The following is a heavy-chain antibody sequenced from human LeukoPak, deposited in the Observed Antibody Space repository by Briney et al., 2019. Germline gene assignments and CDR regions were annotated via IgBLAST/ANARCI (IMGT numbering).Heavy chain of an antibody. D-gene: IGHD1-26*01. V-gene: IGHV3-33*03. J-gene: IGHJ4*02. CDR1: GLTFRNYG. Sequence: GRSLRLSCAASGLTFRNYGMQWVREAPGKGLEWVAVIWFDGSHQYYADSVKGRFTISRDNSRNTLFLQVDSLRAEDTALYYCATASGTYTATYWGQGTLVSVSS. CDR3: ATASGTYTATY. CDR2: IWFDGSHQ.